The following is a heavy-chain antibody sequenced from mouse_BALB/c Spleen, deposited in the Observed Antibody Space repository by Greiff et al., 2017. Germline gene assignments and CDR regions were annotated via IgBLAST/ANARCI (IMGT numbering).Heavy chain of an antibody. CDR3: ARDKDYDYPFAY. J-gene: IGHJ3*01. D-gene: IGHD2-4*01. Sequence: DVMLVESGGGLVQPGGSLRLSCATSGFTFTDYYMSWVRQPPGKALEWLGFIRNKANGYTTEYSASVKGRFTISRDNSQSILYLQMNTLRAEDSATYYCARDKDYDYPFAYWGQGTLVTVSA. CDR2: IRNKANGYTT. CDR1: GFTFTDYY. V-gene: IGHV7-3*02.